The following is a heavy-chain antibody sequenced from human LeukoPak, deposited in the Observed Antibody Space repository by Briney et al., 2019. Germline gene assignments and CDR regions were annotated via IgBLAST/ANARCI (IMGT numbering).Heavy chain of an antibody. CDR1: GFTFSSYS. CDR2: IKQDGSEK. Sequence: PGGSLRLSCAASGFTFSSYSMNWVRQAPGKGLEWVANIKQDGSEKYYVDSVKGRFTISRDNAKNSLYLQMNSLRAEDTAVYYCARPTTIVVVTTNSRELRLDYWGQGTLVTVSS. D-gene: IGHD3-22*01. J-gene: IGHJ4*02. V-gene: IGHV3-7*01. CDR3: ARPTTIVVVTTNSRELRLDY.